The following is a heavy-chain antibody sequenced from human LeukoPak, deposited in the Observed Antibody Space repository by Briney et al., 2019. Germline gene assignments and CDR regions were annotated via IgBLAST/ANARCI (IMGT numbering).Heavy chain of an antibody. Sequence: GGSLRLSCAASGFTFSTYAMSWVRRAPGKGLEWVSAISGSGGSTYYADSVKGRFTISRDNSKNTLSLQMNSLGAEDTAVYYCAKDSRSSDWYWDCYFDYWGQGALVTVSS. CDR3: AKDSRSSDWYWDCYFDY. J-gene: IGHJ4*02. CDR2: ISGSGGST. CDR1: GFTFSTYA. D-gene: IGHD6-13*01. V-gene: IGHV3-23*01.